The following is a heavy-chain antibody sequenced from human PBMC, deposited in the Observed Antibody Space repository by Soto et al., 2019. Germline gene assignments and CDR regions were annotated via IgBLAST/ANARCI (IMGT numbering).Heavy chain of an antibody. CDR2: ISGSGGST. CDR1: GFTFSSYA. Sequence: EVQLLESGGGLVQPGGSLRLSCAASGFTFSSYAMSWVRQAPGKGLEWVSAISGSGGSTYYADSVKGRFTISRDNSKNTLYLQMNSLSAEDTAVYYCAKEADHIWGSYRQHFDYWGQGTLVTVSS. CDR3: AKEADHIWGSYRQHFDY. J-gene: IGHJ4*02. D-gene: IGHD3-16*02. V-gene: IGHV3-23*01.